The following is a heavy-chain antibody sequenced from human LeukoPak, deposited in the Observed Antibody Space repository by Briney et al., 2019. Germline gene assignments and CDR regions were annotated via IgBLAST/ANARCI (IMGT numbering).Heavy chain of an antibody. CDR1: GFTVSSNY. D-gene: IGHD6-19*01. CDR3: ARDDSSGWYRTFDY. J-gene: IGHJ4*02. Sequence: GGSLRLSCVASGFTVSSNYMSWVRQAPGKGLEWVSLIFTGGSTYYADSVRGRFTISRDNSKNTLYLQMDSLRAEDTAVYHRARDDSSGWYRTFDYWGQGTLVIVSS. CDR2: IFTGGST. V-gene: IGHV3-53*01.